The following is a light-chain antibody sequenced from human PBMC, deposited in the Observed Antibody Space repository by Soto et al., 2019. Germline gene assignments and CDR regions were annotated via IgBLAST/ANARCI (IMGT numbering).Light chain of an antibody. V-gene: IGKV1-39*01. CDR1: QGIGND. CDR2: SAS. CDR3: QQGHSTPYT. Sequence: IQMTQSPSSLSASVGDMVAIGCRAIQGIGNDLGWYQQKPGRAPKLLIHSASALPSGVPSRFSGSGSGTEFTLTMSGLQPEDFATYYCQQGHSTPYTFGQGTKVDNK. J-gene: IGKJ2*01.